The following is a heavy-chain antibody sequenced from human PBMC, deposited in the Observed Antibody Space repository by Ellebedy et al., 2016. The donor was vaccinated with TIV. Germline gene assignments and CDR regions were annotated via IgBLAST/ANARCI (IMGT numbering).Heavy chain of an antibody. V-gene: IGHV5-51*01. D-gene: IGHD1-14*01. CDR3: ARDSGLDY. CDR2: IHPADSDT. CDR1: GYSFSSYW. J-gene: IGHJ4*02. Sequence: PGGSLRLSCQGSGYSFSSYWIGWVRQMRGKGLEWMGIIHPADSDTRYSPSFQGQVTLSADKSISTAYLQWSSLKASDTAMYYCARDSGLDYWGQGTLVTVSS.